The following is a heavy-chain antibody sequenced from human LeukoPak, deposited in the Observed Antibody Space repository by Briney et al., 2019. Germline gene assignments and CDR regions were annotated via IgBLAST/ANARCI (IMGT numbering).Heavy chain of an antibody. CDR2: MKRDGSEI. V-gene: IGHV3-7*01. CDR3: ARDLNYYGSGKVY. Sequence: GGSLRLSCSASGFTFSTYWMSWVRQAPGKGLEWVANMKRDGSEIYYVDSVRGRFTISRDNARNSLYLQMNSLRAEDTAVYYCARDLNYYGSGKVYWGQGTLVTVSS. CDR1: GFTFSTYW. J-gene: IGHJ4*02. D-gene: IGHD3-10*01.